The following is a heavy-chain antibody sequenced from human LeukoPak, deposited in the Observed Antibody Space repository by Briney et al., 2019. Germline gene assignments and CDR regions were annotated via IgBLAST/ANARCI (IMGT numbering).Heavy chain of an antibody. D-gene: IGHD2-21*01. V-gene: IGHV1-2*02. J-gene: IGHJ3*02. CDR3: ASAFGAYCGGDCYLGI. Sequence: ASVKVSCKASGYTFTGYYMHWVRQAPGQGLEWMGWINPNSGGTNYAQKFQGRVTMTRDTSISTAYMELSRLRSDGTAVYYCASAFGAYCGGDCYLGIWGQGTMVTVSS. CDR2: INPNSGGT. CDR1: GYTFTGYY.